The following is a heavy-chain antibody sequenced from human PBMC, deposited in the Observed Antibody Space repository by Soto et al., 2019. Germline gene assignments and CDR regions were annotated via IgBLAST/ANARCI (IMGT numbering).Heavy chain of an antibody. D-gene: IGHD6-13*01. CDR3: ARDWVSSGSSDYYGMDV. CDR1: GGSISSGGYY. Sequence: SETLSLTCTVSGGSISSGGYYWSWIRQHPGKGLEWIGYIYYSGSTYYNPSLKSRVTISVDTSKNQFSLKLSSVTAADTAVYYCARDWVSSGSSDYYGMDVWGQGTTVTSP. V-gene: IGHV4-31*03. J-gene: IGHJ6*02. CDR2: IYYSGST.